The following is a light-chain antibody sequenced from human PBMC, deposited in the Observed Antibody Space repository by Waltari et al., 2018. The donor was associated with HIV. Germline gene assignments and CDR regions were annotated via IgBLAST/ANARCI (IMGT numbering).Light chain of an antibody. CDR3: TTWDSSVTAWV. J-gene: IGLJ3*02. Sequence: QSVLTQPPSASGTPGQRVTISCPGSSSNIGSDFVYWYQQLPGTAPKLLIYSNDQRPSGVPDRFSGSKSGTSASLAISGLRSEDEADYYCTTWDSSVTAWVFGGGTKLTVL. CDR2: SND. V-gene: IGLV1-47*02. CDR1: SSNIGSDF.